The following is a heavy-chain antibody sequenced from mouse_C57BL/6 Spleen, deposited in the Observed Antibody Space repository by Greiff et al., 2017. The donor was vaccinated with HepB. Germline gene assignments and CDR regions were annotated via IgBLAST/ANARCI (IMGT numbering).Heavy chain of an antibody. CDR3: ARGYGSSFYAMDY. V-gene: IGHV14-2*01. CDR2: IDPEDGET. Sequence: EVKLMESGAELVKPGASVKLSCTASGFNIKDYYMHWVKQRTEQGLEWIGRIDPEDGETKYAPKFQGKATITADTSSNTAYLQLSSLTSEDTAVYYCARGYGSSFYAMDYWGQGTSVTVSS. CDR1: GFNIKDYY. J-gene: IGHJ4*01. D-gene: IGHD1-1*01.